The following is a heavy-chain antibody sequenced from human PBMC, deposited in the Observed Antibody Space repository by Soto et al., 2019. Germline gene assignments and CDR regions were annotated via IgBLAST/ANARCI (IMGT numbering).Heavy chain of an antibody. CDR3: ARPTYNSGSPFDY. V-gene: IGHV4-61*08. D-gene: IGHD1-20*01. CDR2: IYYSENT. CDR1: GVSISSGDYY. Sequence: SETLSLTCTVSGVSISSGDYYWSWIRQTPGKGLEWIGYIYYSENTNYNPSLKSRVAISVDTSKNQFSLKLSSVTAADTAVYYCARPTYNSGSPFDYWGQGTLVTVSS. J-gene: IGHJ4*02.